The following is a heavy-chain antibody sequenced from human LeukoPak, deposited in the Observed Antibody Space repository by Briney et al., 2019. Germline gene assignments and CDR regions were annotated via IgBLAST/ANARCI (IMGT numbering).Heavy chain of an antibody. V-gene: IGHV3-7*05. CDR1: GFTFSTYW. J-gene: IGHJ6*02. CDR2: INEDGSQK. CDR3: ARGHYDMDV. Sequence: GGSLRLSCAASGFTFSTYWMHWVRQAPGKGLEWVANINEDGSQKHHVDSVKGRFSISRDNAKNSLNLQMNSLRAEDTAVYYCARGHYDMDVWGQGTPVTVSS.